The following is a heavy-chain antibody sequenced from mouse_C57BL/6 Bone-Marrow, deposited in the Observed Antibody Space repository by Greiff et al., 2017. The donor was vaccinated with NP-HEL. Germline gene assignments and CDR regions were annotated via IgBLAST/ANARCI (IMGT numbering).Heavy chain of an antibody. V-gene: IGHV1-22*01. J-gene: IGHJ4*01. CDR1: GYTFTDYN. D-gene: IGHD2-2*01. CDR2: INPNNGGT. Sequence: VQLQQSGPELVKPGASVKMSCKASGYTFTDYNMHWVKQSHGKSLEWIGYINPNNGGTSYNQKFKGKATLTVNKSSSTAYMELRSLTSEDSAVYYCARSEGYRVYAMGYWGQGASVTVSS. CDR3: ARSEGYRVYAMGY.